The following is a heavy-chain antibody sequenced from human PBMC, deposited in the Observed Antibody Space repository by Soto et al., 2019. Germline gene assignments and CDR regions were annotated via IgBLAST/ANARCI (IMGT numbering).Heavy chain of an antibody. J-gene: IGHJ4*02. CDR3: ARIKSGITIFGVVIPPLDY. V-gene: IGHV3-11*01. Sequence: GSLRLSCAASGFTFSDYYMSWIRQAPGKGLEWVSYISSSGSTIYYADSVKGRFTISRDNAKNSLYLQMNNLRAEDTAVYYCARIKSGITIFGVVIPPLDYWGQGTLVTVSS. D-gene: IGHD3-3*01. CDR1: GFTFSDYY. CDR2: ISSSGSTI.